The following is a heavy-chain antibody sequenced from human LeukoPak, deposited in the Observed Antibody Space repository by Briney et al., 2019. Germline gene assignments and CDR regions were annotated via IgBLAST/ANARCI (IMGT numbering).Heavy chain of an antibody. J-gene: IGHJ4*02. CDR1: GFTFSSYA. D-gene: IGHD6-6*01. V-gene: IGHV3-30-3*01. Sequence: PGRSLRLSCAASGFTFSSYAMHWVRQAPGKGLEWVAVISYDGSNKYYADSVKGRFTISRDNSKNTLYLQMNSLRAEDTAVYYCARDPYSSSFGILFDYWGQGTLVTVSS. CDR3: ARDPYSSSFGILFDY. CDR2: ISYDGSNK.